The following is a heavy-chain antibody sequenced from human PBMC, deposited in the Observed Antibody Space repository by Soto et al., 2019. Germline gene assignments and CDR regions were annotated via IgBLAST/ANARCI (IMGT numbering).Heavy chain of an antibody. V-gene: IGHV3-30*04. CDR1: GFTFSSYA. D-gene: IGHD4-17*01. CDR2: ISYDGSKK. J-gene: IGHJ6*02. CDR3: KRTTVTTCYYYGMNV. Sequence: GGSLRLSCAASGFTFSSYAMHWVRQAPGKGLEWVEGISYDGSKKYYADSVKGRVTISRDNSKTTRYLQMNSLRAEDTAVYYCKRTTVTTCYYYGMNVWGQGTTITVSS.